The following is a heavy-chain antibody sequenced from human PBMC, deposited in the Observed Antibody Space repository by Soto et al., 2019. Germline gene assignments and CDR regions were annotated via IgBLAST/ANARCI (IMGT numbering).Heavy chain of an antibody. J-gene: IGHJ4*02. Sequence: SETLSLTCTVSGGSISSYYWSWIRQPPGKGLEWIGYIYYSGSTNYNPSLKSRVTISVDTSKNQFSLKLSSVTAADTAVYYCAKGFGNYWAFDYWGQGTLVTVSS. CDR2: IYYSGST. D-gene: IGHD1-26*01. CDR3: AKGFGNYWAFDY. V-gene: IGHV4-59*08. CDR1: GGSISSYY.